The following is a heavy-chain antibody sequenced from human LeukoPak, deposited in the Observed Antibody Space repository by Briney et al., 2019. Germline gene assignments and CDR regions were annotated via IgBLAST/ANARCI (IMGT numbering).Heavy chain of an antibody. V-gene: IGHV3-7*04. Sequence: GGSLRLSCAASGFTFNNYWMSWVRQPPGKGLEWVANIKQDGSEKYYVDSVKGRFIISRDNAKNSLFPQMNSLRAEDTALYYCARHNPLWGYWGQGTLVTVSS. CDR1: GFTFNNYW. CDR3: ARHNPLWGY. D-gene: IGHD1-14*01. J-gene: IGHJ4*02. CDR2: IKQDGSEK.